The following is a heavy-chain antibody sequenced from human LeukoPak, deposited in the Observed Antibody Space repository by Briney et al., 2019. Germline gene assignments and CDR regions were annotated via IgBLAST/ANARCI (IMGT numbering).Heavy chain of an antibody. CDR3: ARVFSHEGLFDP. D-gene: IGHD3-10*02. J-gene: IGHJ5*02. CDR1: GFTFSSYA. V-gene: IGHV3-23*01. Sequence: GGSLRLSCAASGFTFSSYAMSWVRQAPGKGLEWVSAISGSGGSTYYADSVKGRFTISRDNSKNTLYLQMNSLRAEDTAVYYCARVFSHEGLFDPWGQGTLVTVSS. CDR2: ISGSGGST.